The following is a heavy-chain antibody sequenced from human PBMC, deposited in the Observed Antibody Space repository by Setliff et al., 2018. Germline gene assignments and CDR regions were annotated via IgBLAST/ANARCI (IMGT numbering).Heavy chain of an antibody. D-gene: IGHD3-10*01. Sequence: GGSLRLSCAASGFTFSSYSMNWVRQAPGKGLEWVSSIGTSSTYIYYADSVKGRFTISRDNAKNSLYLQMNSLRAEDTAVYYCARRPPNGFGEFGNAFDIWGQGAMVTVSS. CDR2: IGTSSTYI. V-gene: IGHV3-21*01. CDR3: ARRPPNGFGEFGNAFDI. J-gene: IGHJ3*02. CDR1: GFTFSSYS.